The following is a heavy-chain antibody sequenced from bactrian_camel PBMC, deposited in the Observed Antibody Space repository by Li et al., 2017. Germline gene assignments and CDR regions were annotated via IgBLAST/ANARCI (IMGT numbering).Heavy chain of an antibody. J-gene: IGHJ4*01. CDR3: VADPSVFPVCRIGVMRMDY. CDR1: GYTSSRHC. Sequence: VQLVESGGGSVQAGGSLRLSCTHSGYTSSRHCMGWFRQAPGKAREGIAGIRRDGDEYYADSVKGRFTISQDNAKNIIYLQMNSLKPEDTAMYYCVADPSVFPVCRIGVMRMDYRGQGTQVTVSS. D-gene: IGHD7*01. V-gene: IGHV3S31*01. CDR2: IRRDGDE.